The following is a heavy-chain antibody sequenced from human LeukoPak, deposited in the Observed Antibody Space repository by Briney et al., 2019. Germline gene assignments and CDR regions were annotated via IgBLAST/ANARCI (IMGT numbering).Heavy chain of an antibody. Sequence: PSETLSLTCAVYGGSFSGYYWSWIRQPPGKGLEWIGEINHSGSTNYNPSLKSRVTISVDTSKNQFSLKLSSVTAADTAVYYCARIPVWGVIGFDYWGQGTLVTVSS. CDR2: INHSGST. V-gene: IGHV4-34*01. CDR3: ARIPVWGVIGFDY. D-gene: IGHD3-10*01. CDR1: GGSFSGYY. J-gene: IGHJ4*02.